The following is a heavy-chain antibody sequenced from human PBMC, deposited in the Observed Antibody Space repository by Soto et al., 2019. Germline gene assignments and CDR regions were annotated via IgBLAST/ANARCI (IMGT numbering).Heavy chain of an antibody. CDR3: AKESTVTQFDY. CDR1: GFTFSSYS. D-gene: IGHD4-17*01. V-gene: IGHV3-48*01. Sequence: PGGSLRLSCAASGFTFSSYSMNWVRQAPGKGLEWVSYISSSSSTIYYADSVKGRFTISRDNSKNTLYLQMNSLRAEDTAVYYCAKESTVTQFDYWGQGTLVTVSS. CDR2: ISSSSSTI. J-gene: IGHJ4*02.